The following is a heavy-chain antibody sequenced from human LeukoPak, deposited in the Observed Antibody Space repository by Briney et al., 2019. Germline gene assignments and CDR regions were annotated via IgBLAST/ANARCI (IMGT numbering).Heavy chain of an antibody. Sequence: GGSLRLSCAASGFTFSSYAMHWVRQAPGKGLEGVAVISYDGSNKYYADSVKGRFTISRDNSKNTLYLQMNSLRAEDTAVYYCAREEVVADIYYYYGMDVWGQGTTVTVSS. V-gene: IGHV3-30-3*01. CDR2: ISYDGSNK. D-gene: IGHD5-12*01. J-gene: IGHJ6*02. CDR1: GFTFSSYA. CDR3: AREEVVADIYYYYGMDV.